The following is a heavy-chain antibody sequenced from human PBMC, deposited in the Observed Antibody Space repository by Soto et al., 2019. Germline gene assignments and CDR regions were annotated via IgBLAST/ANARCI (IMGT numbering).Heavy chain of an antibody. CDR3: AREITGYGSLTYFDY. V-gene: IGHV3-21*01. D-gene: IGHD3-10*01. Sequence: EVQLVESGGGLVKPGGSLRLSCAASGFTFSTYTMNWVRQAPGKGLEWVSSISSSSSYTYYADSVKGRFTICRDNAKNSLYLQMNGLRAEDTAVYYCAREITGYGSLTYFDYWGQGTLVTVSS. J-gene: IGHJ4*02. CDR2: ISSSSSYT. CDR1: GFTFSTYT.